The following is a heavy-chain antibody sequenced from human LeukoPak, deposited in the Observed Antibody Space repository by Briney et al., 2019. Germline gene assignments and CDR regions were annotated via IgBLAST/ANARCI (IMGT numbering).Heavy chain of an antibody. CDR1: GGSISGYY. V-gene: IGHV4-59*01. D-gene: IGHD3-22*01. CDR3: ARGPAISSSSGYILDY. Sequence: PSETLSLTCTVSGGSISGYYWSWIRQPPGKGLEWIGYIYYSGSTNYNPSLKSRVTISVDTSKNQFSLKLSSVTAADTAVYYCARGPAISSSSGYILDYWGQGTLVTVSS. CDR2: IYYSGST. J-gene: IGHJ4*02.